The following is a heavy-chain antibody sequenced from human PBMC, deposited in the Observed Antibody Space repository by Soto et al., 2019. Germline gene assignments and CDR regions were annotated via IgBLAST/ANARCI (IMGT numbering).Heavy chain of an antibody. CDR1: GGSISSGGYY. J-gene: IGHJ4*02. V-gene: IGHV4-31*03. CDR3: ARFSEYSSSSELYYFDY. Sequence: PSETLSLTCTVSGGSISSGGYYWSWIRQHPGKGLEWIGYIYYSGSTYYNPSLKSRVTISVDTSKNQFSLKLSSVTAADTAVYYCARFSEYSSSSELYYFDYWGQGTLVTVSS. CDR2: IYYSGST. D-gene: IGHD6-6*01.